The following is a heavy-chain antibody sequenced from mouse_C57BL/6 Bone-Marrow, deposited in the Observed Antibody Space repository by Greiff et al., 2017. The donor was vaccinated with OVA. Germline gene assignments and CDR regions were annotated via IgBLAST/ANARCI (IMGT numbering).Heavy chain of an antibody. CDR3: TRLWLYAMDY. Sequence: VQLKESGAELVRPGASVTLSCKASGYTFTDYEMHWVKQTPVHGLEWIGAIDPETGGTAYNQKFKGKAILTADKSSSTAYMELRSLTSEDSAVYYCTRLWLYAMDYWGQGTSVTVSS. CDR1: GYTFTDYE. J-gene: IGHJ4*01. D-gene: IGHD2-2*01. CDR2: IDPETGGT. V-gene: IGHV1-15*01.